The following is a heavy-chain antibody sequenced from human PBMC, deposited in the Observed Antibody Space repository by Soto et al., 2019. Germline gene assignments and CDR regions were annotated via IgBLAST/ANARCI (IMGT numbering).Heavy chain of an antibody. D-gene: IGHD2-21*01. CDR3: RREDVYCSGGGCYGVPRDV. Sequence: EVQLVESGGGLVQPGGSLRLSCAASGFTVSSKYMSWVRQAPGKGLEWVSLIQSGGYTYYADSVKGRFTISRDSSEKRLFFKMNGLGVEETGMYSCRREDVYCSGGGCYGVPRDVGGKGTTVTVS. CDR2: IQSGGYT. CDR1: GFTVSSKY. J-gene: IGHJ6*03. V-gene: IGHV3-66*01.